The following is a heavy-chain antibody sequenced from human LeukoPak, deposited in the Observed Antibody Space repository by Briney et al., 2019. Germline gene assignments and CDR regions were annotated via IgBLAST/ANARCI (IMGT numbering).Heavy chain of an antibody. V-gene: IGHV4-39*01. CDR3: ASQNSAGIAVAGTQAYFDY. CDR2: IYYSGST. CDR1: GGSISSYY. D-gene: IGHD6-19*01. Sequence: SETLSLTCTVSGGSISSYYWGWIRQPPGKGLEWIGSIYYSGSTYYNPSLKSRVTISVDTSKNQFSLKLSSVTAADTAVYYCASQNSAGIAVAGTQAYFDYWGQGTLVTVSS. J-gene: IGHJ4*02.